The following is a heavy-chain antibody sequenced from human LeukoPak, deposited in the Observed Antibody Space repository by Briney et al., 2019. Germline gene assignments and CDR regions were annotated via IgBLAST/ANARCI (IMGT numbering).Heavy chain of an antibody. CDR2: IHHSGST. CDR3: ARNLIVVVPAAIIWFDP. D-gene: IGHD2-2*02. CDR1: GYSISSGYY. J-gene: IGHJ5*02. Sequence: ASETLSLTCTVSGYSISSGYYWGWIRQPPGKGLEWIGSIHHSGSTYYNPSLKSRVTISVDTSKDQFSLKLSSVTAADTAVYYCARNLIVVVPAAIIWFDPWGQGTLVTVSS. V-gene: IGHV4-38-2*02.